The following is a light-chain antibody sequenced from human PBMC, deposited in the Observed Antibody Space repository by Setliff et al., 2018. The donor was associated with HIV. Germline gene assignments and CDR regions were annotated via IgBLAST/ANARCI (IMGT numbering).Light chain of an antibody. V-gene: IGLV2-23*02. J-gene: IGLJ1*01. CDR2: EVS. CDR3: CSYAGSSTSYV. Sequence: QSVLTQPASVSGSPGQSITISCTGTSSDVGGYNYFSWYQQHTGKAPKLMIYEVSKRPSGISTRFSGSKSGNTASLTISGLQAEDEADYYCCSYAGSSTSYVFGTGTKVTVL. CDR1: SSDVGGYNY.